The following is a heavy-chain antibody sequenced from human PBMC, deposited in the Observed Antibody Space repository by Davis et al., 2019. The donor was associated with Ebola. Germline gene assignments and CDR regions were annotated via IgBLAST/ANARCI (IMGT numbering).Heavy chain of an antibody. D-gene: IGHD3-22*01. Sequence: SETLSLTCTVSGGSISSSSYYWGWIRQPPGKGLEWIGSIYYSGSTYYNPSLKSRVTISVDTSKNQFSLKLSSVTAADTAVYYWVIRAIVVVSNDAFDIWGQGTMVTVSS. CDR1: GGSISSSSYY. J-gene: IGHJ3*02. CDR2: IYYSGST. V-gene: IGHV4-39*01. CDR3: VIRAIVVVSNDAFDI.